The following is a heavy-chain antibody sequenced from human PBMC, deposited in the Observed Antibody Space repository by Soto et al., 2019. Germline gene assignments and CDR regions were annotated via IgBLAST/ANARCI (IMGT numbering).Heavy chain of an antibody. CDR3: SRARGVYCSGGSCYSNYFDY. J-gene: IGHJ4*02. CDR1: GFTFGDYG. CDR2: MRSKGYGGTT. D-gene: IGHD2-15*01. Sequence: GGSLRLSCTASGFTFGDYGMSWFRQAPGKGLEWVGFMRSKGYGGTTEYAASVKGRFTISRDDSESTAYLQMNSLKTEDTAVYYCSRARGVYCSGGSCYSNYFDYWGQGTLVTVSS. V-gene: IGHV3-49*03.